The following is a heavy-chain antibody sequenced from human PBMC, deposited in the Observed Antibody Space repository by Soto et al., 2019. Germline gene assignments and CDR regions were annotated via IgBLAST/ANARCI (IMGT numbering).Heavy chain of an antibody. Sequence: GGSLRLSCAASGFNFSSYGMHWVRQAPGKGLEWVAVISYDGSNKYYADSVKGRFTISRDNSKDTLYLQMNSLRAEDTAVYYCAKEGCFSGSGGSCYDLDGMDVWGQGTTVTVSS. CDR2: ISYDGSNK. V-gene: IGHV3-30*18. CDR1: GFNFSSYG. D-gene: IGHD2-15*01. CDR3: AKEGCFSGSGGSCYDLDGMDV. J-gene: IGHJ6*02.